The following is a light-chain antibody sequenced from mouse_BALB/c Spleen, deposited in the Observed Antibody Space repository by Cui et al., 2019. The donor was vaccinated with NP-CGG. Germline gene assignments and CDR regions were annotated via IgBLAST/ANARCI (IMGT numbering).Light chain of an antibody. CDR1: TGAVTTINY. J-gene: IGLJ1*01. Sequence: QAVVPQESALTTSPGETVTLTCRSSTGAVTTINYANWVQEKPDHLFTGLIGGTNNRAPGVPARFSGSLIGDKAALTITGAQTEDEAIYFCVLWYSNHWVFGGGTKQTVL. CDR3: VLWYSNHWV. V-gene: IGLV1*01. CDR2: GTN.